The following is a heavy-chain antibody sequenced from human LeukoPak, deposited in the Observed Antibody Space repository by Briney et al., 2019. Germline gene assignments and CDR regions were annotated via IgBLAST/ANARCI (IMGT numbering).Heavy chain of an antibody. CDR1: GGSISSGGYS. CDR2: IYHSGST. V-gene: IGHV4-30-2*01. D-gene: IGHD3-10*01. J-gene: IGHJ5*02. Sequence: SETLSLTCTVSGGSISSGGYSWSWIRQPPGKGLEWIGYIYHSGSTYYNPSLKSRVTISLDRSKNQFSLKLTSVTAADTAVYYCATVAMVRGSVFDPWGQGTLVTVSP. CDR3: ATVAMVRGSVFDP.